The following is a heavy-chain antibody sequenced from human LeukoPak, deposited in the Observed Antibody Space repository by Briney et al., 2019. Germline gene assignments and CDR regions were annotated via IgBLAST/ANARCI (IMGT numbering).Heavy chain of an antibody. Sequence: GGSLRLSCAASGFTFSGYPMHWVRQAPGKGLEWVAVISYDGSNKYYADSVKARFTISRDNSKNTLYLQMNSLRAEDTAVFYCARDQYDTWSRRGNFDSWGQGTLVIVSS. J-gene: IGHJ4*02. CDR1: GFTFSGYP. CDR3: ARDQYDTWSRRGNFDS. CDR2: ISYDGSNK. D-gene: IGHD3-3*01. V-gene: IGHV3-30*04.